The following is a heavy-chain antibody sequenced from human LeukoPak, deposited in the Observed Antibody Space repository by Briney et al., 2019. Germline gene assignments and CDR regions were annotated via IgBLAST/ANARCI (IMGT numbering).Heavy chain of an antibody. CDR1: VVTFSTDW. J-gene: IGHJ4*02. D-gene: IGHD1-26*01. V-gene: IGHV3-7*01. Sequence: GGSLRLSCAASVVTFSTDWMGWVRQAPGKGLEWVANIKGDESAKHQADSVKGRFTISRDNAQNSVYLPMSRPRGQQTTVYHYASDVGGSLDYWGQGTLLTVSS. CDR2: IKGDESAK. CDR3: ASDVGGSLDY.